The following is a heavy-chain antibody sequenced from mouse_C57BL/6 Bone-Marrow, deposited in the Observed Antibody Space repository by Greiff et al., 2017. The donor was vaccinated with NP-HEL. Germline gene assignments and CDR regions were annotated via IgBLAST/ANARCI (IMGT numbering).Heavy chain of an antibody. CDR1: GFTFSDFY. CDR3: ARDLTGDWYFDV. Sequence: EVMLVESGGGLVQSGRSLRLSCATSGFTFSDFYMEWVRQAPGKGLEWIAASRNKANDYTTEYSASVKGRFIVSRDTSQSILYLQMNALRAEDTAIFYCARDLTGDWYFDVWGTGTTVTGSA. V-gene: IGHV7-1*01. D-gene: IGHD4-1*01. CDR2: SRNKANDYTT. J-gene: IGHJ1*03.